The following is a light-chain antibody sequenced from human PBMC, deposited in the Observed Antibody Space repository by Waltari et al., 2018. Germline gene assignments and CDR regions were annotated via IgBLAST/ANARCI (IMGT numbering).Light chain of an antibody. CDR1: QSVSRS. J-gene: IGKJ1*01. Sequence: EIVLTQSPGTLSLSPGARATLSCTASQSVSRSLAWYQQKPGQAPRLLIYGASSRATGVPDRFSGSGSGTDFSLTISRLEPEDFAVYYCQHYVRLPVSFGQGTKVEIK. CDR3: QHYVRLPVS. CDR2: GAS. V-gene: IGKV3-20*01.